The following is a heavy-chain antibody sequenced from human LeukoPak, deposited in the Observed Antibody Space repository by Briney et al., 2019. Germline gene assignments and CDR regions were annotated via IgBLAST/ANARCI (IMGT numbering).Heavy chain of an antibody. CDR2: ISSSSSYI. CDR3: ARDRSSGWLGN. J-gene: IGHJ4*02. D-gene: IGHD6-19*01. Sequence: PGGSLRLSCAASGFTFSSYSMNWVRQAPGKGLEWVSSISSSSSYIYYADSVKGRLTISRDNAKNSLNLQMNSLRAEDTAVYYCARDRSSGWLGNWGQGTLVTVSS. CDR1: GFTFSSYS. V-gene: IGHV3-21*01.